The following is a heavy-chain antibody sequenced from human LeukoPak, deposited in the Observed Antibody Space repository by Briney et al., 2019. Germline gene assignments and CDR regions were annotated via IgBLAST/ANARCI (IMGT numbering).Heavy chain of an antibody. J-gene: IGHJ5*02. D-gene: IGHD4-11*01. V-gene: IGHV3-15*01. CDR2: LKTNNDDGTP. Sequence: SGGSLRLSCAVSGLSLKTAWMTWVRQVPGKGLEWLGRLKTNNDDGTPDYAASVKGRFIFSKDDSKNTLYLQMNNLKTEDTAIYYCTTDGEYSAEGQFWSDPWGQGTLVTVSS. CDR3: TTDGEYSAEGQFWSDP. CDR1: GLSLKTAW.